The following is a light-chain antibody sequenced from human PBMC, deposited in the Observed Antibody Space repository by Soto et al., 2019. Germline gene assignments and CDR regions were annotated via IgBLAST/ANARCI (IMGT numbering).Light chain of an antibody. Sequence: QAVVTQPPSASGTPGQRVSISCSGSSSNIGSNTVHWYQQLPGTAPKLLMYRNNQRPSGVPDRFSGSKSGTSASLAISGLQSEDEADYYCGAWDDSLDGYVFGTGTKLTVL. CDR3: GAWDDSLDGYV. CDR1: SSNIGSNT. J-gene: IGLJ1*01. CDR2: RNN. V-gene: IGLV1-44*01.